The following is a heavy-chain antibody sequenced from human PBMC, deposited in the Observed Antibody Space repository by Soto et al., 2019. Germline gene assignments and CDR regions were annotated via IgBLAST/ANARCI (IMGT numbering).Heavy chain of an antibody. Sequence: QVHLAESGGGVVQPGRSLRLSCAASGFTFSNYPMNWVRQAPGKGLEWVAVISDDGNTKHYADSVKGRCTISRDNPRNTLYLQMNILRVEDTAVYYCAREVSLGVAAGGYFDSWGEGAQVTVSS. CDR3: AREVSLGVAAGGYFDS. J-gene: IGHJ4*02. CDR1: GFTFSNYP. V-gene: IGHV3-30*04. D-gene: IGHD6-25*01. CDR2: ISDDGNTK.